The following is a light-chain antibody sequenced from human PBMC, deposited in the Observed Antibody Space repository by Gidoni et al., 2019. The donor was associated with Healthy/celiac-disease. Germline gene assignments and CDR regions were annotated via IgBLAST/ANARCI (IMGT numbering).Light chain of an antibody. Sequence: EIVMTQSPATLSVSPGARATLSCRSSQSVSSNLAWYQQKPGQAPTLLIYGASTRATGIPARFSGSGSGTEFTLTISSLQSEDVAVYYCQQYNNWPRTFGQGTKLEIK. CDR3: QQYNNWPRT. CDR1: QSVSSN. CDR2: GAS. V-gene: IGKV3-15*01. J-gene: IGKJ2*01.